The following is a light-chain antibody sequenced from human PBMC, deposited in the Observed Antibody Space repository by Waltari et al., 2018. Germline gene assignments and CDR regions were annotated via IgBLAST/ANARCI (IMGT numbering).Light chain of an antibody. J-gene: IGKJ5*01. V-gene: IGKV4-1*01. CDR1: QSVLSSSNNKNY. CDR2: WAS. Sequence: DIVMTQSPDSLAVSLGERATINCKSSQSVLSSSNNKNYLTWYQQKPGQPPKLLIYWASIRESGVPDRFSGSGSGTDFTLTISSLQAEDVAVCYCQQYYSTPPITFGQGTRLEIK. CDR3: QQYYSTPPIT.